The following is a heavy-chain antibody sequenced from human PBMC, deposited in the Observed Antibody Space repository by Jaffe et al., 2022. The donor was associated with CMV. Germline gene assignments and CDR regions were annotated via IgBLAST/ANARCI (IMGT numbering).Heavy chain of an antibody. V-gene: IGHV3-53*01. D-gene: IGHD3-10*01. Sequence: EVQLVESGGGLIQPGGSVRLSCAASGFTVSSNHMSWVRQAPGKGLEWVSVIYGGGSAYYADSVRGRFTISSDSSRNALYLQMNSLRAEDTAVYYCTRGGSDQPFDSWGQGTLVTVSS. CDR3: TRGGSDQPFDS. CDR2: IYGGGSA. J-gene: IGHJ4*02. CDR1: GFTVSSNH.